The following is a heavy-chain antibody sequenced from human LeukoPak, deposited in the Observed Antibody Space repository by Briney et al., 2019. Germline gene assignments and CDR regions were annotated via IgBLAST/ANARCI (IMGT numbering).Heavy chain of an antibody. J-gene: IGHJ4*02. CDR2: FHNSGTS. CDR3: TRGAGWLIDY. D-gene: IGHD3-16*01. V-gene: IGHV4-59*01. CDR1: DDSISDYY. Sequence: PSETLSLTCTVSDDSISDYYRGWIRQPPGKGLEWIGYFHNSGTSTYNPSLKSRVAISADTSKNQFSLKLNSLTTADTAVYYCTRGAGWLIDYWGQGILVTVSS.